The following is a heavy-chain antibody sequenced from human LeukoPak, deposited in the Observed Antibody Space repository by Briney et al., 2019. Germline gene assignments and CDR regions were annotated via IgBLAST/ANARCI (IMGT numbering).Heavy chain of an antibody. Sequence: ASVKVSCKASGYTFTSYGISWVRQAPGQGLEWMGWISAYNGNTNYAQKLQGRVTMTTDTSTSTAYMELRSLRSDDTAVYYRARSYYYDSSGKFDYWGQGTLVTVSS. CDR1: GYTFTSYG. D-gene: IGHD3-22*01. V-gene: IGHV1-18*01. CDR3: ARSYYYDSSGKFDY. CDR2: ISAYNGNT. J-gene: IGHJ4*02.